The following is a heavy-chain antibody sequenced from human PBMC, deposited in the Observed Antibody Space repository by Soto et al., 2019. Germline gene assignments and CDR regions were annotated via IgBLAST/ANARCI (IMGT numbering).Heavy chain of an antibody. CDR3: ASGPSIAAPTPVY. Sequence: GGSLRFSCAASGFTFSSYGMHWVRQAPGKGLEWVAVISYDGSNKYYADSVKGRFTISRDNSKNTLYLQMNSLRAEDTAVYYCASGPSIAAPTPVYWGQGTLGIVSA. J-gene: IGHJ4*02. V-gene: IGHV3-30*03. CDR1: GFTFSSYG. D-gene: IGHD6-6*01. CDR2: ISYDGSNK.